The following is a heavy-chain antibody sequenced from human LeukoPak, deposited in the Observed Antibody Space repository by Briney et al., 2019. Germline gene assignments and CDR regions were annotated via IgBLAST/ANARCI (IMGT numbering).Heavy chain of an antibody. J-gene: IGHJ4*02. CDR3: AKASEYYGSGSYPIGGFY. Sequence: GGSLRLSCAASGFTFSSYAMSWVRQAPGKGLEWVSAISGSGGSTYYADSVKGRFTISRDNSKNTLYLQMNSLRAEDTAVYYCAKASEYYGSGSYPIGGFYWGQGTLVTVSS. CDR1: GFTFSSYA. CDR2: ISGSGGST. V-gene: IGHV3-23*01. D-gene: IGHD3-10*01.